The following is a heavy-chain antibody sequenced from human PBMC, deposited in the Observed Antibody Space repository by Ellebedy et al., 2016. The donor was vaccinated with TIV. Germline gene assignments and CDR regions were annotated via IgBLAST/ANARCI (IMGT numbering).Heavy chain of an antibody. D-gene: IGHD2-2*01. CDR2: INAGNGNT. CDR1: GYTFTSYA. CDR3: AISVVVPAATYYYYGMDV. Sequence: ASVKVSXXASGYTFTSYAMHWVRQAPGQRLEWMGCINAGNGNTKYSQKFQGRVTITRDTSASTAYMELSSLRSEDTAVYYCAISVVVPAATYYYYGMDVWGQGTTVTVSS. J-gene: IGHJ6*02. V-gene: IGHV1-3*01.